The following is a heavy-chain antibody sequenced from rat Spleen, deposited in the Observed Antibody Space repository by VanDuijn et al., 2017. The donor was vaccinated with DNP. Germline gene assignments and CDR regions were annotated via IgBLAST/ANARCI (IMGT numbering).Heavy chain of an antibody. J-gene: IGHJ3*01. V-gene: IGHV5-25*01. CDR1: GFTFSDYY. Sequence: EVQLVASGGGLVQSGKSLKLSCAASGFTFSDYYIAWVRQPPTKGLEWVAYISSDGGYAYFGDSVKGRFTISRDNAKSTLYLQMNSLRSEDTATYYCAIYAYSGDNWFGYWGQGTLVTVSS. D-gene: IGHD1-1*01. CDR3: AIYAYSGDNWFGY. CDR2: ISSDGGYA.